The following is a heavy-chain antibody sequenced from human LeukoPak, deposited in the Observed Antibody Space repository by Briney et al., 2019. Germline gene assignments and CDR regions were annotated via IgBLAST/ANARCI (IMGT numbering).Heavy chain of an antibody. D-gene: IGHD2-15*01. V-gene: IGHV3-30-3*01. CDR1: GFTFSSYA. Sequence: GGSLRLSCAASGFTFSSYAMHWVRQAPGKGLEWVAVISYDGSNKYYADSVKGRFTISRDNSKNTLYLQMNSLRAEDTAVYYCAGGTCSYWGQGTLVTVSS. CDR2: ISYDGSNK. CDR3: AGGTCSY. J-gene: IGHJ4*02.